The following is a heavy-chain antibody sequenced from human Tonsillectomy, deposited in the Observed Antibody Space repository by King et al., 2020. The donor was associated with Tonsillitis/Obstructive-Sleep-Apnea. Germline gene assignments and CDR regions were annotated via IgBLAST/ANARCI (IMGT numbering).Heavy chain of an antibody. Sequence: VQLVESGGGLVQPGGSLRLSCAASGITFSSYAMSWVRQAPGKGLEWVSAISGSGGSTYYADSVKGRFTISRDNSKNTLYLQMNSLRAEDTAVYYCAKDLTYYDFWSGYPDYFDYWGQGTLVTVSS. D-gene: IGHD3-3*01. J-gene: IGHJ4*02. CDR3: AKDLTYYDFWSGYPDYFDY. CDR1: GITFSSYA. CDR2: ISGSGGST. V-gene: IGHV3-23*04.